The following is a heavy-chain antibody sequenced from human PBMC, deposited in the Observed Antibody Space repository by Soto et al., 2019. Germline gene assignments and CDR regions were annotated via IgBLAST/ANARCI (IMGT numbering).Heavy chain of an antibody. D-gene: IGHD2-2*01. CDR1: GGSISSYY. CDR2: IYYSGST. J-gene: IGHJ4*02. CDR3: ARFSRGSMVDY. V-gene: IGHV4-59*01. Sequence: QVQLQESGPGLVKPSETLSLTCTVTGGSISSYYWSWIRQPPGKGLEWIGYIYYSGSTNYNPSLKSRGTRSVDTSKNQFSLKLSSVTAADTAVYYCARFSRGSMVDYWGQGTLVTVSS.